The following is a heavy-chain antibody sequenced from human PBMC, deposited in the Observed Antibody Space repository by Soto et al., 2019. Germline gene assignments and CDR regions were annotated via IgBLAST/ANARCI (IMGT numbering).Heavy chain of an antibody. CDR1: GFSLTTSGVG. J-gene: IGHJ4*02. D-gene: IGHD3-3*01. Sequence: QITLNESGPTQVKPRQTLTLTCTFSGFSLTTSGVGVGWIRQSPGKAPEWLALIYWDDDKRYSPSLKSRLTITKDTSKIQVVLTMADLDPADTATYSCAHRVLRTVFGLVTTTAIYFDFWGQGTPVAVSS. V-gene: IGHV2-5*02. CDR3: AHRVLRTVFGLVTTTAIYFDF. CDR2: IYWDDDK.